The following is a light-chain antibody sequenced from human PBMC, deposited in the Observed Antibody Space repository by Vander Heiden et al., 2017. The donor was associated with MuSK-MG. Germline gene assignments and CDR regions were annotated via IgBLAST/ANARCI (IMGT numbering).Light chain of an antibody. Sequence: EIVLTQSPATLSLSPGEKATLSCRASQSATNYLAWYQQKPGQAPRLLIYDASNRATGIPARFSGSGSGTDFTLTISSLEPEDFAVYYCLQRSNWPYTFGQGTKMEIK. V-gene: IGKV3-11*01. CDR1: QSATNY. J-gene: IGKJ2*01. CDR2: DAS. CDR3: LQRSNWPYT.